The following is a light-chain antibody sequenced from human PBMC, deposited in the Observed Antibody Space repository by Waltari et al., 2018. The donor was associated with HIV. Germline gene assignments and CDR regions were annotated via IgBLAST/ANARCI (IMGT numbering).Light chain of an antibody. Sequence: QSALTQPPSASGSPGQSVTISCTGTSSDVGDYNYVSWYQQHPGKAPKLMIYEVSKRPSGVPDRSSGSKSGNTASLTVSGLQPEDEADYYCSSYAASNNKVFGTGTTVTVL. CDR3: SSYAASNNKV. V-gene: IGLV2-8*01. CDR1: SSDVGDYNY. J-gene: IGLJ1*01. CDR2: EVS.